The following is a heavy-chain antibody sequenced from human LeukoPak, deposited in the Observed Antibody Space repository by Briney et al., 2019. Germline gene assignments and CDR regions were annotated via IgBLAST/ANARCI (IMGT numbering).Heavy chain of an antibody. CDR3: ARGWLQSYFDY. V-gene: IGHV4-59*08. Sequence: PSETLSLTCTVSGGSISSYYWSWIRQPPGKGLEWIGYIYYSGSTDYNPSLKSRVTISVDTSKNQLSLKLSSVTAADTAVYYCARGWLQSYFDYWGQGTLVTVSS. J-gene: IGHJ4*02. CDR2: IYYSGST. CDR1: GGSISSYY. D-gene: IGHD5-12*01.